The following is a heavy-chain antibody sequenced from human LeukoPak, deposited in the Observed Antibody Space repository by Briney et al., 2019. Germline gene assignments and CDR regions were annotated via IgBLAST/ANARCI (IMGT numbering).Heavy chain of an antibody. CDR3: ARGMAADV. CDR2: INHSGST. J-gene: IGHJ6*04. Sequence: SETLSLTCAVYGGSFSDYYWIWIRQPPGKGLEWIGQINHSGSTNYNPSLKSRVTISLDTSKNQFSLKLSSVTAADTAVYYCARGMAADVWGKGTTVTVSS. CDR1: GGSFSDYY. D-gene: IGHD5-24*01. V-gene: IGHV4-34*01.